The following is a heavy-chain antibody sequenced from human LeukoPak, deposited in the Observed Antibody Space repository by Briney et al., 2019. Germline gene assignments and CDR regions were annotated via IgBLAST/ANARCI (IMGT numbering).Heavy chain of an antibody. CDR3: AKGVVDRGADC. J-gene: IGHJ4*02. V-gene: IGHV3-23*01. CDR1: GFTFSRNA. D-gene: IGHD2-21*01. CDR2: VIDSGKDT. Sequence: GGSLRLSCAASGFTFSRNAMTWVRQAPGMGLEWVSSVIDSGKDTYYAGSMKGRFTISRDNSKGTLYLQMNSLRVEDTAVYYCAKGVVDRGADCWGQGTLVTVSS.